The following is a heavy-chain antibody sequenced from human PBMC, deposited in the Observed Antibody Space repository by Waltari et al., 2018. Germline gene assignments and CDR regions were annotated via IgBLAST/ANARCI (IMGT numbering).Heavy chain of an antibody. CDR3: AKDARGGTNVHDGYYFDS. V-gene: IGHV3-9*01. CDR1: GFQFEDYA. D-gene: IGHD3-10*02. CDR2: ISWNSGSI. J-gene: IGHJ4*02. Sequence: EVQLVESGGGLVQPGRSLRLSCAASGFQFEDYAMHWVRQSQGKGLGWVSGISWNSGSIAYADSVKGRFTISRDNTKNSLYLEMNSLKTDDTAFYFCAKDARGGTNVHDGYYFDSWGQGIRVTVSS.